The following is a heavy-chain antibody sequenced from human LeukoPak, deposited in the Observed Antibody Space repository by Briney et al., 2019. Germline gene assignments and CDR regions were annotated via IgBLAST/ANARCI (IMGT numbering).Heavy chain of an antibody. V-gene: IGHV4-4*07. CDR2: IYTSGST. CDR3: ARTNEGGYIGYFYYYMDV. Sequence: SETLSLTCTVSGGSISSYYWSWIRQPAGKGLEWIGRIYTSGSTNYNPSLKSRVTMSVDTSKNQFSLKLRSVTAADTAVYYCARTNEGGYIGYFYYYMDVWGKGTTVTISS. CDR1: GGSISSYY. D-gene: IGHD5-18*01. J-gene: IGHJ6*03.